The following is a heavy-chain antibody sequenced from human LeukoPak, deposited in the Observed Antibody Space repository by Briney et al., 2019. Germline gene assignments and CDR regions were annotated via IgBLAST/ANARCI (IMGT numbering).Heavy chain of an antibody. D-gene: IGHD2-21*02. CDR1: AFTFRSYG. V-gene: IGHV3-21*01. CDR3: ARGRFTVVTASGAFDI. Sequence: GGSLRLSCAASAFTFRSYGMDWVRQAPGKGLEWVSSISSSSSYIYYADSVKGRFTISRDNAKNSLYLQMNSLRAEDTAVYYCARGRFTVVTASGAFDIWGQGTMVTVSS. CDR2: ISSSSSYI. J-gene: IGHJ3*02.